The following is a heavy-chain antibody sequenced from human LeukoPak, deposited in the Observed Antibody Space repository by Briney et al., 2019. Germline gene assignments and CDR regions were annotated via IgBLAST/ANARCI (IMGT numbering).Heavy chain of an antibody. D-gene: IGHD6-13*01. CDR3: ARDRAAGFDY. CDR2: IYYSGST. CDR1: GDSMSSYY. J-gene: IGHJ4*02. V-gene: IGHV4-59*01. Sequence: SETLSLTCTVSGDSMSSYYWSWIRQPPGKGLEWIGYIYYSGSTNYNPSLKSRVTISVDTSKNQFSLKLSSVTAADTAVYYCARDRAAGFDYWGQGTLVTVSS.